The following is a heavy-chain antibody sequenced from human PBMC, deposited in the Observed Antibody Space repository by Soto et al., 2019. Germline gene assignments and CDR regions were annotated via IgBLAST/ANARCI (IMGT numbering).Heavy chain of an antibody. Sequence: GGSMRLSCAASGFTFSDYYMSWIRQAPGKGLEWVSYISSSSSYTNYADSVKGRFTISRDNAKNSLYLQMNSLRAEDTAVYYCARGQEHIVVVTANSGWFDPWGQGTLVTVSS. CDR3: ARGQEHIVVVTANSGWFDP. CDR2: ISSSSSYT. CDR1: GFTFSDYY. V-gene: IGHV3-11*06. J-gene: IGHJ5*02. D-gene: IGHD2-21*02.